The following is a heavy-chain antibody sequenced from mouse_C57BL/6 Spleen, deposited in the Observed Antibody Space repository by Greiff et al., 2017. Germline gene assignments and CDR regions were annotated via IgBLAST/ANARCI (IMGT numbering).Heavy chain of an antibody. CDR3: ASPSTVVAPYYAMDY. CDR1: GYTFTDHT. Sequence: QVQLQQSDAELVKPGASVKISCKVSGYTFTDHTIHWMKQRPEQGLEWIGYIYPRDGSTQYNEKFKGKATLTADKSSSTAYMQLNSLTSEDSAVYFCASPSTVVAPYYAMDYWGQGTSVTVSS. CDR2: IYPRDGST. V-gene: IGHV1-78*01. D-gene: IGHD1-1*01. J-gene: IGHJ4*01.